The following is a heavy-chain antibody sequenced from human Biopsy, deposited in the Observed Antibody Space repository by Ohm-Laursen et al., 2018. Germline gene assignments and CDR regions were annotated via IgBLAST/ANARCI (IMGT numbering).Heavy chain of an antibody. CDR1: GFSFSDNY. CDR3: ARAGRYCSGGGCYSWFDS. CDR2: IRDKANSYTT. D-gene: IGHD2-15*01. Sequence: SLRLSCSASGFSFSDNYMDWVRQAPGKGLEWVGRIRDKANSYTTDYAASVKGRFTISRDDSKNPLYLQMNSLKTEDTVLYYCARAGRYCSGGGCYSWFDSWGQGTLVTVSS. J-gene: IGHJ5*01. V-gene: IGHV3-72*01.